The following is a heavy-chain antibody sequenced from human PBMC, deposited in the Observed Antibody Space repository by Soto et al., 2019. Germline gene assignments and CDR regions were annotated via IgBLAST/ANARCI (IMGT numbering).Heavy chain of an antibody. CDR2: INMDGSST. D-gene: IGHD1-26*01. V-gene: IGHV3-74*01. J-gene: IGHJ4*02. Sequence: GGSLRLSCAASGFTFSGDWMHWVRQAAGKGLVWVSRINMDGSSTNYADSVKGRFTISRDNAKNTLYLQMSSLRVDDTAVYYCARGRRGLSHHDYWGQGALVTVSS. CDR3: ARGRRGLSHHDY. CDR1: GFTFSGDW.